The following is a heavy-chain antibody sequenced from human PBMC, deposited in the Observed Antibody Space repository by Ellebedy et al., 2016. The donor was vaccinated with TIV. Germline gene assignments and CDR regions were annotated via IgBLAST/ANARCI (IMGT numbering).Heavy chain of an antibody. Sequence: GGSLRLSCAASGFTVSSNYMTWVRQAPGKGLEWVSIIYSGGSTNCADSVKGRFTISRDNSKNTLYLEMNSLRVEDTAVYYCARGVHGGNFDDWGQGTLVTVSS. V-gene: IGHV3-66*01. CDR3: ARGVHGGNFDD. CDR2: IYSGGST. CDR1: GFTVSSNY. D-gene: IGHD4-23*01. J-gene: IGHJ4*02.